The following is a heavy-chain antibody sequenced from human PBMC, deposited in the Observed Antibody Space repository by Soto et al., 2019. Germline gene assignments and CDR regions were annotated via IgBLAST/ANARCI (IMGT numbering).Heavy chain of an antibody. Sequence: SETLSLTCTVSCGSISSYYWSWIREPPGKGLEWIGYIYYSGITKYSPSLKSRVTISVDTSKNQFSLKLSSVTAADTAVYYCARDSGSGSYSYNYFYPFGQGTLVTVSS. CDR2: IYYSGIT. CDR3: ARDSGSGSYSYNYFYP. V-gene: IGHV4-59*01. D-gene: IGHD3-10*01. J-gene: IGHJ5*02. CDR1: CGSISSYY.